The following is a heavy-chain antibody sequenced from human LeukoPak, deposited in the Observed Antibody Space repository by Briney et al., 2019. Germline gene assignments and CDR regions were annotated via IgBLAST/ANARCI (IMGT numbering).Heavy chain of an antibody. D-gene: IGHD3-3*01. Sequence: PSETLSLTCTVSGGSISSSSYYWGWIRQPPGKGLEWIGSIYYSGSTYYNPSLKSRVTISVDTSKNQSSLKLSSVTAADTAVYYCARQPGPYYDFWSGYYVATTQYNWFDPWGQGTLVTVSS. CDR2: IYYSGST. CDR3: ARQPGPYYDFWSGYYVATTQYNWFDP. CDR1: GGSISSSSYY. J-gene: IGHJ5*02. V-gene: IGHV4-39*01.